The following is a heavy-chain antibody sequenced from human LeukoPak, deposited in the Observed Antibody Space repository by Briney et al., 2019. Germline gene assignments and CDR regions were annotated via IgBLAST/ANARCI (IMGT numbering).Heavy chain of an antibody. CDR2: INPNSGGT. CDR1: GYTFTGYY. Sequence: ASVKVSCKASGYTFTGYYMHWVRQAPGQGLEWMGRINPNSGGTNYAQKFQGRVTMTRDTSISTAYMELSSLRSEDTAVYYCARSGHGSGSYWVVNYWGQGTLVTVSS. CDR3: ARSGHGSGSYWVVNY. J-gene: IGHJ4*02. V-gene: IGHV1-2*06. D-gene: IGHD3-10*01.